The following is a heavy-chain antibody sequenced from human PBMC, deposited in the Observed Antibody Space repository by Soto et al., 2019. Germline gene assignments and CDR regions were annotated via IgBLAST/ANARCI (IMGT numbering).Heavy chain of an antibody. V-gene: IGHV3-23*01. CDR3: GGDPRGPEY. CDR2: ISGSGDNT. D-gene: IGHD6-6*01. J-gene: IGHJ4*02. CDR1: GFTSSTFG. Sequence: EGQLLESGGGLVQPGGSLRLSCAGSGFTSSTFGMSWVRQAPGKGQEWVSGISGSGDNTYYADSVKGRFTISRDKSKNTLFLQMNGLRAEDTAMYYCGGDPRGPEYWGQGTLVTVSS.